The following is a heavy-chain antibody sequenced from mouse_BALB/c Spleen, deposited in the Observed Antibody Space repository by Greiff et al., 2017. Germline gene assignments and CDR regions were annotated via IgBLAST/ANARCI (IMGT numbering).Heavy chain of an antibody. V-gene: IGHV1S56*01. D-gene: IGHD2-10*02. Sequence: QVQLQQSGPELVKPGASVRISCKASGYTFTSYYIHWVKQRPGQGLEWIGWIYPGNVNTKYNEKFKGKATLTADKSSSTAYMQLSSLTSEDSAVYFCARKYGNYEGYWYFDVWGAGTTVTVSS. CDR1: GYTFTSYY. CDR2: IYPGNVNT. CDR3: ARKYGNYEGYWYFDV. J-gene: IGHJ1*01.